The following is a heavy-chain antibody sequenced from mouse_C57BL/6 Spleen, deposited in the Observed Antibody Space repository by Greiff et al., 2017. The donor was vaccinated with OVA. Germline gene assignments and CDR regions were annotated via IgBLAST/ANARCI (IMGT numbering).Heavy chain of an antibody. D-gene: IGHD3-2*02. CDR1: GFPFRDYY. Sequence: DVKLVESGGGLVQPGGSLQLSCAASGFPFRDYYMYWVRPTPEKRLAWVAYISNGGGSTYYPDTVKGRFTISRDNAKNTLYLQMSRLKSEDTAMYYCARRDSSGYYYFDYWGQGTTLTVSS. V-gene: IGHV5-12*01. CDR3: ARRDSSGYYYFDY. CDR2: ISNGGGST. J-gene: IGHJ2*01.